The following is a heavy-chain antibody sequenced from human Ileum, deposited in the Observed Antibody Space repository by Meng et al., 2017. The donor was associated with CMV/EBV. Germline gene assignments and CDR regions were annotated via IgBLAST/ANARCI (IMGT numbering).Heavy chain of an antibody. J-gene: IGHJ4*02. CDR2: ISGSSNTI. CDR3: VRAEYGDYGGY. V-gene: IGHV3-11*01. CDR1: GFIMRDYY. D-gene: IGHD4-17*01. Sequence: GESLKISCATSGFIMRDYYLAWIRQAPGKGLEWISYISGSSNTIYYADSVKGRFTTFRDNAMRSLYLQMTSLTAEDTAVYYCVRAEYGDYGGYWGQGTLVTVSS.